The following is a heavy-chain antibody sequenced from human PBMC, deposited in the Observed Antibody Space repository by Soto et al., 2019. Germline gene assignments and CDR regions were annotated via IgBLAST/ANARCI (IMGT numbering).Heavy chain of an antibody. CDR1: GGTFSSYT. Sequence: GASVKVSCKASGGTFSSYTISWVRQAPGQGLEWMGWINPNSGGTNYAQKFQGWVTMTRDTSISTAYMELSRLRSDDTAVYYCARTGVSGWYYFDYWGQGTLVTVSS. D-gene: IGHD6-19*01. CDR3: ARTGVSGWYYFDY. V-gene: IGHV1-2*04. J-gene: IGHJ4*02. CDR2: INPNSGGT.